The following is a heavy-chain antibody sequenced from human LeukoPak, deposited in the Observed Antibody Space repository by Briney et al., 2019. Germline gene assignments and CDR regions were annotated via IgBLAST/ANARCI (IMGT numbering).Heavy chain of an antibody. D-gene: IGHD1-1*01. V-gene: IGHV4-39*01. Sequence: SETLSLTCTVSGGPISSNSYYWGWIRQPPGKGLEWIGSIYYSGSTYYNPSLKSRVTISVDTSKNQFSLKLSSVTAADTAVYYCARHGTNGPFDYWGQGTLVTVSS. CDR2: IYYSGST. CDR3: ARHGTNGPFDY. CDR1: GGPISSNSYY. J-gene: IGHJ4*02.